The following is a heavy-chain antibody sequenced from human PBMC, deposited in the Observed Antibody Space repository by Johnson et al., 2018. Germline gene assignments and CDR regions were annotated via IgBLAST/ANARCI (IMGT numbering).Heavy chain of an antibody. V-gene: IGHV1-69*12. CDR1: GGTFSNYA. D-gene: IGHD2-15*01. CDR3: ARGSLGVAATSYYYGMDV. Sequence: QVQLVQSGAEVKKPGSSVKVSCKASGGTFSNYAISWVRQAPGQGLEWMGGIIPIFGTTNYAQKFQGKVTITADEATSTAYMELSSLRSEDTAVYYCARGSLGVAATSYYYGMDVWGQGTTVTVSS. J-gene: IGHJ6*02. CDR2: IIPIFGTT.